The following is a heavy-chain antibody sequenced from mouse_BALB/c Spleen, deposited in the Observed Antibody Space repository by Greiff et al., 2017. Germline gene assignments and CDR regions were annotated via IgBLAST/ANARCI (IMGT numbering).Heavy chain of an antibody. J-gene: IGHJ4*01. CDR2: IDPSDSET. CDR1: GYSFTSYW. Sequence: VQLQQSGPQLVRPGASVKISCKASGYSFTSYWMHWVKQRPGQGLEWIGMIDPSDSETRLNQKFKDKATLTVDKSSSTAYMQLSSPTSEDSAVYYCARGYYGYAMDYWGQGTSVTVSS. CDR3: ARGYYGYAMDY. V-gene: IGHV1S126*01. D-gene: IGHD1-1*01.